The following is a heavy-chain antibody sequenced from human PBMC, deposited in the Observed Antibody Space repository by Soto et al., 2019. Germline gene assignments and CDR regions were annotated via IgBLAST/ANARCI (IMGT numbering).Heavy chain of an antibody. CDR3: AVESGVGGYYYYMDV. Sequence: SETLSLTCTVSGGSISSYYWSWIRQPPGKGLEWIGYIYYSGSTNYNPSLKSRVTISVDTSKNQFSLKLSSVTAADTAVYYCAVESGVGGYYYYMDVWGKGTTVTVSS. CDR2: IYYSGST. D-gene: IGHD1-26*01. CDR1: GGSISSYY. J-gene: IGHJ6*03. V-gene: IGHV4-59*08.